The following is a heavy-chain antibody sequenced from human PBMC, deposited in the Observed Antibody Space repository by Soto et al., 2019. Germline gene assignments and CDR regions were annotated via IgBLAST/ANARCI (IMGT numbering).Heavy chain of an antibody. D-gene: IGHD1-1*01. CDR2: INTNTGNP. CDR1: GYTFTSYA. V-gene: IGHV7-4-1*01. CDR3: ARDSPAGFGDAFDI. J-gene: IGHJ3*02. Sequence: ASVKVSCKASGYTFTSYAMDWVRHAPGQGLEWMGWINTNTGNPTYAQGFTGRFVFSLDTSVSTAYLQICSLKAEDTAVYYCARDSPAGFGDAFDIWGQGTMVTVSS.